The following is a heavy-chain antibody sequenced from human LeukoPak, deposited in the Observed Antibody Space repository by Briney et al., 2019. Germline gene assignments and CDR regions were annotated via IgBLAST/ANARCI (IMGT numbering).Heavy chain of an antibody. Sequence: SETLSLTCAVYGGSFSGYYWSWIRQPPGKGLEWIGEINHSGSTNYNPSLKSRVTISVDTSKNQFSLKLSSVTAADTAVYYCARACRRRHYDSSGYYFDYWGQGTLVTVSS. CDR2: INHSGST. D-gene: IGHD3-22*01. CDR3: ARACRRRHYDSSGYYFDY. CDR1: GGSFSGYY. J-gene: IGHJ4*02. V-gene: IGHV4-34*01.